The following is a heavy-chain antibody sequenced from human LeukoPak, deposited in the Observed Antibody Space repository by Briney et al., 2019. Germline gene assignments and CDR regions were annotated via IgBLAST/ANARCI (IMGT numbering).Heavy chain of an antibody. J-gene: IGHJ4*02. V-gene: IGHV4-61*02. Sequence: SETLSLTCTVSGGSISSGSYYWSWIRQPAGKGLEWIGRICTSGSTNYNPSLKSRVTISVDTSKNHFSLKLSSVTAADTAVYYCARALLVTSFDYWGQGTLVTVSS. CDR3: ARALLVTSFDY. CDR1: GGSISSGSYY. D-gene: IGHD2-8*02. CDR2: ICTSGST.